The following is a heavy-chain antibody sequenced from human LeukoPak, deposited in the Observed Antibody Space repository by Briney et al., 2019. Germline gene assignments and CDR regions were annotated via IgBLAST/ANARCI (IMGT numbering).Heavy chain of an antibody. D-gene: IGHD6-19*01. V-gene: IGHV4-34*01. Sequence: PSETLSLTCAVYGGSFSGYYWSWIRQPPGKGLEWIGEINHSGSTNYNPSLKSRVTISVDTSKNQFSLKLSSVTAADTAVYYCARAWRWLSYWGKETLVPVSS. CDR2: INHSGST. CDR3: ARAWRWLSY. CDR1: GGSFSGYY. J-gene: IGHJ4*02.